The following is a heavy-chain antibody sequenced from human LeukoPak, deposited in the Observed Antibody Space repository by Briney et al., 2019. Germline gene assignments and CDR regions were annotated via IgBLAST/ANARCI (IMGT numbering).Heavy chain of an antibody. CDR2: IYYSGST. CDR3: ARGKKKGGIAAAGTNNWFDP. D-gene: IGHD6-13*01. V-gene: IGHV4-31*03. J-gene: IGHJ5*02. Sequence: SETLSLTCTVSGGSVSSGSYYWSWIRQHPGKGLEWIGYIYYSGSTYYNPSLKSRVTISVDTSKNQFSLKLSSVTAADTAVYYCARGKKKGGIAAAGTNNWFDPWGQGTLVTVSS. CDR1: GGSVSSGSYY.